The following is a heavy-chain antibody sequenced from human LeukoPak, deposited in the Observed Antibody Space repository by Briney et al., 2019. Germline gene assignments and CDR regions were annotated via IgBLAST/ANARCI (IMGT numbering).Heavy chain of an antibody. J-gene: IGHJ5*02. Sequence: PSQTLSLTCTVSGGSISSGGYYWSWIRQHPGKGLEWIGYIYYSGSTYYNPSLKSRVAISVDTSKNQFSLKLSSVTAADTAVYSCASGCSGGSCYAGQFDPWGQGTLVTVSS. CDR2: IYYSGST. CDR1: GGSISSGGYY. CDR3: ASGCSGGSCYAGQFDP. D-gene: IGHD2-15*01. V-gene: IGHV4-31*03.